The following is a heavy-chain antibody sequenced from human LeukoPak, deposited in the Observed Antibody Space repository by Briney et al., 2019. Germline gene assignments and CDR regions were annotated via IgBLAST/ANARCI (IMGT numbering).Heavy chain of an antibody. J-gene: IGHJ4*02. CDR1: GGSISSYY. Sequence: PSETLSLTCTVSGGSISSYYWSWIRQPAGKGLEWIGRIYISGSTNYNPSLKSRVTMSLDTSKNHFSLKLSSVTAADTAVYYCARDQARGNGWDFDYWGQGTLVTVSS. CDR3: ARDQARGNGWDFDY. V-gene: IGHV4-4*07. D-gene: IGHD6-19*01. CDR2: IYISGST.